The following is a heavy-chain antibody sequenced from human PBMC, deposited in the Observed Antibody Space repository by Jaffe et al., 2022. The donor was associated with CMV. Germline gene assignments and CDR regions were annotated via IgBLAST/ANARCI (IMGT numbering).Heavy chain of an antibody. V-gene: IGHV1-46*01. Sequence: QVQLVQSGAEVKKPGASVKVSCKASGYTFTSYYMHWVRQAPGQGLEWMGIINPSGGSTSYAQKFQGRVTMTRDTSTSTVYMELSSLRSEDTAVYYCAREYCTNGVCYVPYDAFDIWGQGTMVTVSS. D-gene: IGHD2-8*01. CDR1: GYTFTSYY. CDR2: INPSGGST. CDR3: AREYCTNGVCYVPYDAFDI. J-gene: IGHJ3*02.